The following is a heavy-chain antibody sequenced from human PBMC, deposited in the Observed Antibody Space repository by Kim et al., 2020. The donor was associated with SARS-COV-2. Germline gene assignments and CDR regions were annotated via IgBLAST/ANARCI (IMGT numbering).Heavy chain of an antibody. Sequence: GGSLRLSCAASGFTFSSYGMHWVRQAPGKGLEWVAVIWYDGSNKDYADSVKGRFTISRDNSKNTLYLQMNSLRAEDTAVYYCAKDVEASGTYYNGNFYGMDVWGQGTTVTVSS. D-gene: IGHD3-10*01. CDR3: AKDVEASGTYYNGNFYGMDV. V-gene: IGHV3-33*06. J-gene: IGHJ6*02. CDR1: GFTFSSYG. CDR2: IWYDGSNK.